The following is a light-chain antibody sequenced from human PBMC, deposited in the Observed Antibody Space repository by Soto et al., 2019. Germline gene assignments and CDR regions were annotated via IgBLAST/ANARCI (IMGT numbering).Light chain of an antibody. CDR1: QSISSW. CDR2: DVS. V-gene: IGKV1-5*01. CDR3: QQYNSYTWT. J-gene: IGKJ1*01. Sequence: DIQITQTPATLSASVGDRVTITCRASQSISSWLAWYQQKTGKAPKILIYDVSSLESGGPSRFSGSGPGTEFTLTISSLQPDDSATYFCQQYNSYTWTFGQGTKVDI.